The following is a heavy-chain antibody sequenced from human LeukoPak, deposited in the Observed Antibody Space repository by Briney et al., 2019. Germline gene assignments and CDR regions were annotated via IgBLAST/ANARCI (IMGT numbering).Heavy chain of an antibody. J-gene: IGHJ6*03. CDR2: INPSGGST. CDR1: GYTFTSYY. V-gene: IGHV1-46*01. D-gene: IGHD2-2*01. Sequence: ASVKVSCKASGYTFTSYYMHWVRQAPGQGLEWMGIINPSGGSTSYAQKFQGRVTMTRDTSTSTVYMELSSLRSEDTAVYYCARAPPDIVVVPAAILHYYYYYYMDVWGKGTTVTVSS. CDR3: ARAPPDIVVVPAAILHYYYYYYMDV.